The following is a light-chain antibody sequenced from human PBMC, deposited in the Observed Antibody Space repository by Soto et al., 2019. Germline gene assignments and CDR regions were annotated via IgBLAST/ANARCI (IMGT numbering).Light chain of an antibody. Sequence: EIVFTQSPATLSVSPGERATLSCRASQSVSDYLAWYQQKPGQAPRLLIYGASQRATGFPARFSGSGSGTDFTLTISSLQSEDFAVYYCQQYNNWPWTFGQGTKVDI. V-gene: IGKV3-15*01. CDR2: GAS. CDR1: QSVSDY. CDR3: QQYNNWPWT. J-gene: IGKJ1*01.